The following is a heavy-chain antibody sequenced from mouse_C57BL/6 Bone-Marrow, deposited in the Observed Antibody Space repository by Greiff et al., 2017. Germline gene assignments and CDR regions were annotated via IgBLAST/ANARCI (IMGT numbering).Heavy chain of an antibody. Sequence: VQLQQPGAELVKPGASVKLSCKASGYTFTSYWMQWVKQRPGQGLEWIGEIDPSDSYTNYNQKFKGKATLTVDTSSSTAYMQLSSLTSEDSADFYCARRGDDAYGGQGTLVTVSA. J-gene: IGHJ3*01. CDR2: IDPSDSYT. V-gene: IGHV1-50*01. D-gene: IGHD3-3*01. CDR3: ARRGDDAY. CDR1: GYTFTSYW.